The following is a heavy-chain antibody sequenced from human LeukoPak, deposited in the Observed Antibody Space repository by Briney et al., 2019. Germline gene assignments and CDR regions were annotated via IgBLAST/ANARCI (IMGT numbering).Heavy chain of an antibody. D-gene: IGHD2-2*01. V-gene: IGHV3-30*18. CDR3: AKDSGWVVVVPAAIDY. Sequence: GGSLRLSCAASGFTFSSYGMHWVRQAPGKGLEWVAVISYDGSNKYYADSVKGRFTISRDNSKNTLYLQMNSLRAEDTAVYYCAKDSGWVVVVPAAIDYWGQGTLVTASS. J-gene: IGHJ4*02. CDR2: ISYDGSNK. CDR1: GFTFSSYG.